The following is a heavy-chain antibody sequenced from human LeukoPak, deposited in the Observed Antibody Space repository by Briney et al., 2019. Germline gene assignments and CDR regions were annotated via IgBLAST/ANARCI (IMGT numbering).Heavy chain of an antibody. CDR2: IIPILGTA. Sequence: SVKVSCKASGGTFSSYAISWVRQAPGQGLEWMGRIIPILGTANYAQKFQGRVTITADKSTSTAYMELSSLRSEDTAVYYCARGRSGYSYVMYNWFDPWGQGTLVTVSS. J-gene: IGHJ5*02. D-gene: IGHD5-18*01. CDR3: ARGRSGYSYVMYNWFDP. V-gene: IGHV1-69*04. CDR1: GGTFSSYA.